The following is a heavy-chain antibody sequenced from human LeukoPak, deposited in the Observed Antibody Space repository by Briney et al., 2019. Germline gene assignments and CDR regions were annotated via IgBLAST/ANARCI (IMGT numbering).Heavy chain of an antibody. Sequence: ASVKVSCKASGYTFTGHYMHWVRQAPGQGLEWMGWINPNSGGRDYAQKFQGRVTLTRDTSISTAYMELSRLRSDDTAVYYCVRGDYYDSSGYPDYWGQGTLVTVSS. D-gene: IGHD3-22*01. V-gene: IGHV1-2*02. CDR1: GYTFTGHY. CDR2: INPNSGGR. J-gene: IGHJ4*02. CDR3: VRGDYYDSSGYPDY.